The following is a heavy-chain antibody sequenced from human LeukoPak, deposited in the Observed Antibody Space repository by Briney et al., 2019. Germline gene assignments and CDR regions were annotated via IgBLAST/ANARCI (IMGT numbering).Heavy chain of an antibody. J-gene: IGHJ4*02. Sequence: ASVKVSCKASGYTFTGYYMHWVRQAPGQGLGWMGWINPNSGGTNYAQKFQGWVTMTRDTSISTAYMELSRLRSDDTAVYYCARSRWELLPHFDYWGQGTLVTVSS. V-gene: IGHV1-2*04. CDR2: INPNSGGT. CDR1: GYTFTGYY. CDR3: ARSRWELLPHFDY. D-gene: IGHD1-26*01.